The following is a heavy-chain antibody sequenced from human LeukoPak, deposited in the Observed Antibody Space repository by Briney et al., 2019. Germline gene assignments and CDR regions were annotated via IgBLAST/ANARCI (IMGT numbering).Heavy chain of an antibody. CDR3: AKCRTVPAARGDAFDI. D-gene: IGHD2-2*01. J-gene: IGHJ3*02. CDR2: ISGSGGST. CDR1: GFTFSSYA. V-gene: IGHV3-23*01. Sequence: GGSLRLSCAASGFTFSSYAMSWVRQAPGKGLEWVSAISGSGGSTYYADSVKGRFTISRDNSKNTLYLQMNSLRAEDTAVYYCAKCRTVPAARGDAFDIWGQGTMVTVSS.